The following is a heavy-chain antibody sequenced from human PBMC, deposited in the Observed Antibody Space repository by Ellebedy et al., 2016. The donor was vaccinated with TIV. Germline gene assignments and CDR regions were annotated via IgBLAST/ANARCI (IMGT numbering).Heavy chain of an antibody. CDR2: IRTESESYET. V-gene: IGHV3-48*02. CDR1: GFIFTNYP. Sequence: PSETLSLTCAASGFIFTNYPMNWVRQAPGKGQEWLSNIRTESESYETHYADSVKGRFLISRDNAKNSLYLQMNSLRDEDTAVYYCVRDSRWAFDIWGQGTLVTVSS. J-gene: IGHJ3*02. CDR3: VRDSRWAFDI. D-gene: IGHD2-15*01.